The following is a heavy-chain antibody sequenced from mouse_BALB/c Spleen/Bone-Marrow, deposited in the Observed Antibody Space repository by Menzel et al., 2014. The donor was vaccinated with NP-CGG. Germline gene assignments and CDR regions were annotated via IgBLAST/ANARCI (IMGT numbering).Heavy chain of an antibody. J-gene: IGHJ3*01. CDR2: IYPSDSYT. CDR1: GYTFTSYW. V-gene: IGHV1-69*02. Sequence: QVQLQQSGTDLVRPGASVKLSCKASGYTFTSYWINWVKQRPGQGLEWIGNIYPSDSYTNYNRKFKDKATLTVDKSSSTAYMHLSSPTSEDSAVYYCTRDDGGFAYWGQGTLVTVSA. CDR3: TRDDGGFAY. D-gene: IGHD1-1*02.